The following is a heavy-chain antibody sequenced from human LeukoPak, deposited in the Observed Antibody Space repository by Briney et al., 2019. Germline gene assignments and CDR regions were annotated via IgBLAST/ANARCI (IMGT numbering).Heavy chain of an antibody. CDR3: AREAAMVRGVIITNAFDI. Sequence: GGSLRLSCAASGFTFSSYSMNWVRQAPGKGLEWVSYISSTSSTIYYADSVKGRFTISRDNAKNSLYLQMNSLRAEDTAVYYCAREAAMVRGVIITNAFDIWGQGTMVTVSS. CDR1: GFTFSSYS. D-gene: IGHD3-10*01. CDR2: ISSTSSTI. J-gene: IGHJ3*02. V-gene: IGHV3-48*04.